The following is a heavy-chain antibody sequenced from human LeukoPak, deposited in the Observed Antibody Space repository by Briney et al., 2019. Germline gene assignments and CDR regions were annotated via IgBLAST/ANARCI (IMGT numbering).Heavy chain of an antibody. Sequence: ASVKVSCKASGYTFTNYDISWVRQATGHGLEWIGWMNPDSGNTGSAQKFQGRVTMTSDISVSTAYMELSSLKSDDTAVYYCARGVLGAVLYWGQGTLVTVPS. J-gene: IGHJ4*02. V-gene: IGHV1-8*01. D-gene: IGHD1-26*01. CDR3: ARGVLGAVLY. CDR1: GYTFTNYD. CDR2: MNPDSGNT.